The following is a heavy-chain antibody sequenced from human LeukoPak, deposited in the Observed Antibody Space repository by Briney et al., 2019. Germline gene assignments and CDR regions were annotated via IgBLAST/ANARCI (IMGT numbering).Heavy chain of an antibody. Sequence: SETLSLTCTVSDDSINNYYWTWIRQPPGKGLEWIGYVYNTGSTNYNPSLKTRLTISVDTSKNQFSLKLSSVTAADTAVYYCARDLTGRGWFDPWGQGTLVTVSS. V-gene: IGHV4-59*13. J-gene: IGHJ5*02. D-gene: IGHD1-14*01. CDR1: DDSINNYY. CDR2: VYNTGST. CDR3: ARDLTGRGWFDP.